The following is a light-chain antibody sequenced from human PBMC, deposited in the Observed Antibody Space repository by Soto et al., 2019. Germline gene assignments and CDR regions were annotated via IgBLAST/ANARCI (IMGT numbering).Light chain of an antibody. CDR3: CSYAGSSSAYV. J-gene: IGLJ1*01. Sequence: QSVLTQPASVSGSPGQSITISCTGTSSDVGSYNVVSWYQQHPGKAHKLLIYEVSKRPSGVSDSFSGSKSGNTASLTISGLQAEDEADYHCCSYAGSSSAYVFGTGTRSPS. V-gene: IGLV2-23*02. CDR1: SSDVGSYNV. CDR2: EVS.